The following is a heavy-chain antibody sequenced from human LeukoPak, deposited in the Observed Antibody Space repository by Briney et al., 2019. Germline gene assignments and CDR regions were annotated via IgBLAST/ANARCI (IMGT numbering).Heavy chain of an antibody. CDR1: GFTFSSYG. CDR2: ISYDGSNK. J-gene: IGHJ4*02. D-gene: IGHD3-10*01. Sequence: QPGRSLRLSCAASGFTFSSYGMHWVRQAPGKGLEWVAVISYDGSNKYYADSVKGRFTISRDNSKNTLYLQMNSLRAEDTAVYYCAKDHIITMVRGALDYWGQGTLVTVSS. V-gene: IGHV3-30*18. CDR3: AKDHIITMVRGALDY.